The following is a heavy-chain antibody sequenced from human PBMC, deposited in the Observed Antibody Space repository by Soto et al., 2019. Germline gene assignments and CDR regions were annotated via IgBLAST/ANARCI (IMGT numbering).Heavy chain of an antibody. Sequence: GGSLRLSCAASGFTFSSYAMHWVRQAPGKGLEWVAVISYDGSNKYYADSVKGRFTISRDSSKNTLYLQMNSLRAEDTAVYYCERGEYHNYYYYGMDVWGQGTTVTVSS. J-gene: IGHJ6*02. CDR2: ISYDGSNK. CDR3: ERGEYHNYYYYGMDV. V-gene: IGHV3-30-3*01. CDR1: GFTFSSYA.